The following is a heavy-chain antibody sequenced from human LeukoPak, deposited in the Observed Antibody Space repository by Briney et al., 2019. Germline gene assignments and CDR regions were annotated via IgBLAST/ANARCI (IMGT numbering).Heavy chain of an antibody. CDR3: TSCSSISCYTFDFDY. J-gene: IGHJ4*02. V-gene: IGHV3-49*04. CDR2: IRSKAYGGTT. CDR1: GFTFGDYA. Sequence: GGSLRLSCTASGFTFGDYAMSWARQAPGKGLEWVGFIRSKAYGGTTEYAASVKGRSTISRDDSKSIAYLQMNSLKTEDTAVYYCTSCSSISCYTFDFDYWGQGTLVTVPS. D-gene: IGHD2-2*02.